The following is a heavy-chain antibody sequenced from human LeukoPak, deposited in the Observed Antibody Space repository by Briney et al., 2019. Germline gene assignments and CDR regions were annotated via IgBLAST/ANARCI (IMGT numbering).Heavy chain of an antibody. CDR3: ARPNIGYCSGGACSNDGSDY. V-gene: IGHV4-38-2*02. CDR1: GYSISSGYY. J-gene: IGHJ4*02. CDR2: IYQSGST. Sequence: SETLSLTCTVSGYSISSGYYWGWIRQPPGKGLEWIGRIYQSGSTYYNPSLKSRVTISVDTSKNQFSLKLSSMTAADTAVYYCARPNIGYCSGGACSNDGSDYWGQGTLVTVSS. D-gene: IGHD2-15*01.